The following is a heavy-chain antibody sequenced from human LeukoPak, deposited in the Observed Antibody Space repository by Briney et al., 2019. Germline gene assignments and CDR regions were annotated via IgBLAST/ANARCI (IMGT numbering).Heavy chain of an antibody. Sequence: ASVKVSCKASPDTFTRYGITWVRQAPGQRLERMGWIPAYNGDTNYAQKCQGRVTMKAERSTNTAYMELRGLTFDDTAVFYCATTTATSGYSLYWGQGTLVNVAS. V-gene: IGHV1-18*01. CDR1: PDTFTRYG. CDR3: ATTTATSGYSLY. J-gene: IGHJ4*02. D-gene: IGHD5-12*01. CDR2: IPAYNGDT.